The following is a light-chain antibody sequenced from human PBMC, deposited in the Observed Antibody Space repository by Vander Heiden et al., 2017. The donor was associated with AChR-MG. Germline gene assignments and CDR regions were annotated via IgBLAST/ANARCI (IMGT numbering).Light chain of an antibody. CDR3: QQRSNWL. J-gene: IGKJ4*01. CDR2: DTS. Sequence: EIVLTQSPVTLSLSPGERATLSCRASQDVSRYLAWYQQKPGQAPRLLIYDTSNRATGIPARFSGSGSGTDFTLTISSLEPEDFAVYYCQQRSNWLFGGGTKVEIK. V-gene: IGKV3-11*01. CDR1: QDVSRY.